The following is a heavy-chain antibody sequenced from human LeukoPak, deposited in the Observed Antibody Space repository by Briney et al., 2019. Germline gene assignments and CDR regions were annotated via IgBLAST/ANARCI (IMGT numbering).Heavy chain of an antibody. CDR1: GFTFSNAW. J-gene: IGHJ6*04. V-gene: IGHV3-15*01. CDR3: TTGLSSSWSYYYYGMDV. Sequence: GGSLRLSCAASGFTFSNAWMSWVRQAPGKGLEWVGRIKSKTDGGTTDYAAPVKGRFTISRDDSKNTLYLQMNSLKTEDTAVYYCTTGLSSSWSYYYYGMDVWGKGTTVTVSS. D-gene: IGHD6-13*01. CDR2: IKSKTDGGTT.